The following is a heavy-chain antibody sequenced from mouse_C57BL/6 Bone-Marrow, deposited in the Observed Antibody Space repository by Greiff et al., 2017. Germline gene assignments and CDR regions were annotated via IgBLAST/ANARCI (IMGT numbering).Heavy chain of an antibody. CDR2: IYPGSGNT. Sequence: QVQLKQSGAELVRPGASVKLSCKASGYTFTDYYINWVKQRPGQGLEWIAMIYPGSGNTYYNEKFKGKATLTAEKSSSTAYMQLSSLTSEDSAVYYCARTRLCGHAMDCWGQGTSVTVSS. J-gene: IGHJ4*01. D-gene: IGHD1-1*02. CDR3: ARTRLCGHAMDC. V-gene: IGHV1-76*01. CDR1: GYTFTDYY.